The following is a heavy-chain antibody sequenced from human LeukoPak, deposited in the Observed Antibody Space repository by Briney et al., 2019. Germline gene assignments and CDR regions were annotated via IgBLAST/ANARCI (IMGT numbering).Heavy chain of an antibody. CDR2: ISSSSSYI. D-gene: IGHD2-2*02. CDR3: AREAPYLCSSTSCYTDAFDI. J-gene: IGHJ3*02. Sequence: GGSLRLTCAASGFTFSSYSMNWVRQAPGKGLEWVSSISSSSSYIYYADPVKGRFTISRDNAKNSLYLQMNSLRAEDTAVYYCAREAPYLCSSTSCYTDAFDIWGQGTMVTVSS. CDR1: GFTFSSYS. V-gene: IGHV3-21*01.